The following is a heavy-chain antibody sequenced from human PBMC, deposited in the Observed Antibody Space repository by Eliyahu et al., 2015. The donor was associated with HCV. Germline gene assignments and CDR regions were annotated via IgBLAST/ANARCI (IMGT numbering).Heavy chain of an antibody. Sequence: EVQLLESGGGLVQPGGSLRLXCAASGFXFSSYAXSWVRQAPGKGLEWVSAISGSGGSTYYADSVKGRFTISRDNSKNTLYLQMSSLRAEDTAVYYCAKRDYDFWSGYSIDYWGQGTLVTVSS. CDR3: AKRDYDFWSGYSIDY. CDR1: GFXFSSYA. CDR2: ISGSGGST. V-gene: IGHV3-23*01. J-gene: IGHJ4*02. D-gene: IGHD3-3*01.